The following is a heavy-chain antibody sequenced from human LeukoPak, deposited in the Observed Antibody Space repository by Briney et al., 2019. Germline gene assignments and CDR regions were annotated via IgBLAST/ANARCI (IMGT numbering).Heavy chain of an antibody. CDR2: ISGSGGST. CDR3: AKRMGYSSGWYYFDY. J-gene: IGHJ4*02. D-gene: IGHD6-19*01. V-gene: IGHV3-23*01. CDR1: GFTFSSYA. Sequence: GGSLRLSCAASGFTFSSYAMSWVRQAPGKGLAWVSAISGSGGSTYYADSVKGRFTISRDNSKNTLYLQMNSLRAEDTAVYYCAKRMGYSSGWYYFDYWGQGTLVTVSP.